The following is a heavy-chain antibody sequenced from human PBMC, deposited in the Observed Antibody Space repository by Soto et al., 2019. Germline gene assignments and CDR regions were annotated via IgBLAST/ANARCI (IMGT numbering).Heavy chain of an antibody. CDR2: IKSKSDGGTI. J-gene: IGHJ3*02. CDR3: TTGPNLRPLAAFDI. Sequence: LRLSCAASGFTSTNAWMTWVRQGPGKGLEWVGRIKSKSDGGTIDYAAPVKGRFTISRDDSKNTLYLQMNSLKTEDTAVYYCTTGPNLRPLAAFDIWGQGTVVTVSS. CDR1: GFTSTNAW. V-gene: IGHV3-15*01.